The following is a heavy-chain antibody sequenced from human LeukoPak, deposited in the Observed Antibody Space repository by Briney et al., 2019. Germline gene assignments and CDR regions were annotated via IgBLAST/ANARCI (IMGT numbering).Heavy chain of an antibody. CDR2: ISSSSTSI. Sequence: PGGSLRLSCTGFNFYFYSMNWVRQAPGKGLEWVSSISSSSTSIHYADSVKGRFTISRDNAKNSLYLQMSSLRVDDTAVYYCARETTVTIFDSWGQGTLVTVSS. J-gene: IGHJ4*02. CDR1: FNFYFYS. V-gene: IGHV3-21*01. CDR3: ARETTVTIFDS. D-gene: IGHD4-11*01.